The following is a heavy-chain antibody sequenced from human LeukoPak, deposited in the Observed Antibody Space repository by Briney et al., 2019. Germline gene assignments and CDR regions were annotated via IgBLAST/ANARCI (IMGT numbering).Heavy chain of an antibody. V-gene: IGHV4-59*01. J-gene: IGHJ5*02. CDR3: AREAFNWFDP. Sequence: SETLSLTCTVSGGSIGSYYWSWIRQPPGKGLEWIGYIYYSGSTNYNPSLKSRVTISVDTSKNQFSLKLSSVTAADTAVYYCAREAFNWFDPWGQGTLVTVSS. CDR1: GGSIGSYY. CDR2: IYYSGST.